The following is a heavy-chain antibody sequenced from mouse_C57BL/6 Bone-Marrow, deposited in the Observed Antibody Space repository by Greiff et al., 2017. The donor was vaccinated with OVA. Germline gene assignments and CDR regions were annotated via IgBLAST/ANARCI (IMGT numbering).Heavy chain of an antibody. CDR1: GYSIPSGYY. D-gene: IGHD1-1*01. J-gene: IGHJ2*01. CDR3: ARDRDGSSSYYFDY. V-gene: IGHV3-6*01. CDR2: ISYDGSN. Sequence: EVQLQESGPGLVKPSQSLSLTCSVTGYSIPSGYYWNWIRQFPGNKLEWMGYISYDGSNNYNPSLKNRISITRDTSKNQFFLKLNSVTTEDTATYYCARDRDGSSSYYFDYWGQGTTLTVSS.